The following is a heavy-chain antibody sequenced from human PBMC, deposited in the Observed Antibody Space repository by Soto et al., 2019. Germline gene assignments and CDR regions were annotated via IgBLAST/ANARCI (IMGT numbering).Heavy chain of an antibody. CDR3: ARNWDITIFGVVIFGWFDP. V-gene: IGHV4-39*01. CDR2: IYYSGST. CDR1: GGSISSSSYY. Sequence: SETLSLTCTVSGGSISSSSYYWGWIRQPPGKGLEWIGSIYYSGSTYYNPSLKSRVTISVDTSKNQFSLKLSSVTAADTAVYYCARNWDITIFGVVIFGWFDPWGQGTAVTVSS. D-gene: IGHD3-3*01. J-gene: IGHJ5*02.